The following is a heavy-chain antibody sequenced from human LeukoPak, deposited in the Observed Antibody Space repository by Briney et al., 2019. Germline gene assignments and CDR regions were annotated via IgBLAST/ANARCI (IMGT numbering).Heavy chain of an antibody. J-gene: IGHJ6*03. Sequence: APVKVSCKASGYTFTSYAISWVRQAPGQGLEWMGGIIPIFGTANYAQKFQGRVTITADESTSTAYMELSSLRSEDTAVYYCATARIRNYYGSGSYPHDVYYYYYMDVWGKGTTVTISS. CDR1: GYTFTSYA. CDR3: ATARIRNYYGSGSYPHDVYYYYYMDV. CDR2: IIPIFGTA. V-gene: IGHV1-69*13. D-gene: IGHD3-10*01.